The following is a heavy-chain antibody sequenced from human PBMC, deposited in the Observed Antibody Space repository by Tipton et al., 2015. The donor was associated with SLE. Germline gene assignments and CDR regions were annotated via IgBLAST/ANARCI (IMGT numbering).Heavy chain of an antibody. V-gene: IGHV4-59*01. CDR1: GSSISTYY. CDR2: VYDIDFT. CDR3: ARGGIYHDYSGNFDY. J-gene: IGHJ4*02. D-gene: IGHD3-22*01. Sequence: LRLSCTVSGSSISTYYWSWIRQPPGKGLEWIGNVYDIDFTNYNPSLQSRVTISLDTSKNQFSLNLSSVTAADTAVYYCARGGIYHDYSGNFDYWGQGTLVSASS.